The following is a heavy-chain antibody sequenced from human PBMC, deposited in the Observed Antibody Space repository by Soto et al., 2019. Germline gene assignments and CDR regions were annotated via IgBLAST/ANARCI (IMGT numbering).Heavy chain of an antibody. CDR1: GFTFSSYS. CDR2: ISSSSSYI. J-gene: IGHJ4*02. Sequence: KSGGSLRLSCAASGFTFSSYSMNWVRQAPGKGLEWVSSISSSSSYIYYADSVKGRFTISRDNAKNSLYLQMDSLRAEDTAVYYCAREELSVYPHHDYWGQGTLVTVSS. CDR3: AREELSVYPHHDY. V-gene: IGHV3-21*01. D-gene: IGHD1-7*01.